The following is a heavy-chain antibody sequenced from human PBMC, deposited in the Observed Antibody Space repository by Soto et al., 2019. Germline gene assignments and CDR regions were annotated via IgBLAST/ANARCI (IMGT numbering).Heavy chain of an antibody. V-gene: IGHV3-7*01. CDR1: GFTFSSYW. CDR2: IKQDGSEK. Sequence: GGSLRLSCAASGFTFSSYWMSWVRQAPGKGLEWVANIKQDGSEKYYVDSVKGRFTISRDNAKNSLYLQMNSLRAEDTAVYYCARDIVLVPAAQALDAFDIWGQGTMVTVSS. CDR3: ARDIVLVPAAQALDAFDI. J-gene: IGHJ3*02. D-gene: IGHD2-2*01.